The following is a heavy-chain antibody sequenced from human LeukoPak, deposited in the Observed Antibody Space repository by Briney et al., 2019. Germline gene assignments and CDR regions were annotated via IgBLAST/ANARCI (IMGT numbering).Heavy chain of an antibody. V-gene: IGHV4-39*07. CDR3: ARERTAYCSSTSCLNWFDP. Sequence: SETLSLTCTVSGGSISSSSYYWGWIRQPPGKGLEWIGSIYYSGSTYYNPSLKSRVTISVDTSKNQFSLKLSSVTAADTAVYYCARERTAYCSSTSCLNWFDPWGQGTLVTVSS. CDR2: IYYSGST. D-gene: IGHD2-2*01. J-gene: IGHJ5*02. CDR1: GGSISSSSYY.